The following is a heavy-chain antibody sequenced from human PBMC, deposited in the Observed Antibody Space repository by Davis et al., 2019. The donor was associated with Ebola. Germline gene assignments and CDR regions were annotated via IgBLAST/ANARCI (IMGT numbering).Heavy chain of an antibody. CDR2: INPSGGST. CDR3: VRGSGNYYHGGDY. CDR1: GYTFTSYY. Sequence: ASVKVSCKASGYTFTSYYMHWVRQAPGQGLEWMAIINPSGGSTSYAQKFQGRLTMTIDTSTSTAYMELRSLRSDDTAVYYCVRGSGNYYHGGDYWGQGVLVIVSS. J-gene: IGHJ4*02. V-gene: IGHV1-46*01. D-gene: IGHD1-26*01.